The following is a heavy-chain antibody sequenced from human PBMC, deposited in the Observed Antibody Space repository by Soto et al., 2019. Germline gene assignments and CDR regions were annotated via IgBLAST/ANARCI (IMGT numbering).Heavy chain of an antibody. CDR1: GGSVSSADWN. J-gene: IGHJ4*02. D-gene: IGHD7-27*01. V-gene: IGHV4-30-4*08. CDR3: TRGPSGDKVDF. CDR2: IYEGGRT. Sequence: QVQLQESGPGLVKPSQTLSLTCTVSGGSVSSADWNWSWIRQTPGKGLEWIGHIYEGGRTYSNPSLMTRATISLDTSKNLFTLSLKSVTAGDTAVYYCTRGPSGDKVDFWGQGLLVTVSS.